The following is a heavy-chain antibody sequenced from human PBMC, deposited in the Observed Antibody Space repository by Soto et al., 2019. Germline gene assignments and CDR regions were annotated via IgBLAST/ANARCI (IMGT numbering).Heavy chain of an antibody. CDR3: AKSEYSSSLLDSPDY. J-gene: IGHJ4*02. CDR2: ISGSGGST. Sequence: GGSLRISCAASGFSVRSYAMSWVRQAKGKGLEWVSAISGSGGSTYYADSVKGRFTISRDNSKNTLYLQMNSLRAEDTAVYYCAKSEYSSSLLDSPDYWGQGTLVTVSS. V-gene: IGHV3-23*01. D-gene: IGHD6-13*01. CDR1: GFSVRSYA.